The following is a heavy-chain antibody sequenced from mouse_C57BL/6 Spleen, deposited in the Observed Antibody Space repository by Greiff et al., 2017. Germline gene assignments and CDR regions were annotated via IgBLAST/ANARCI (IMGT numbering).Heavy chain of an antibody. J-gene: IGHJ2*01. V-gene: IGHV1-69*01. CDR3: ARKRDPYYFDD. CDR2: IDPSDSYT. CDR1: GYTFTSYW. Sequence: QVQLQQPGAELVMPGASVKLSCKASGYTFTSYWMHWVKQRPGQGLEWIGEIDPSDSYTNYNQKFQGKSTLTVDKSSSTAYMQLSSLTSDDSAVYYCARKRDPYYFDDWGQGTTLTVSS.